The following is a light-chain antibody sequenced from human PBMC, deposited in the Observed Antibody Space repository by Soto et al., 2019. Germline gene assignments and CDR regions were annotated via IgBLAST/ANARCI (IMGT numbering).Light chain of an antibody. Sequence: QSVLTQSPSVSAAPGQKVTISCSGSSSNIGNNYVSWYQQLPGTAPKLLIYDNNKRPSGIPDRFSGPKSGTSATLGITGLQTGDEADYYCGTWDSSLSAVVFGGGTKLTVL. CDR3: GTWDSSLSAVV. CDR2: DNN. V-gene: IGLV1-51*01. CDR1: SSNIGNNY. J-gene: IGLJ2*01.